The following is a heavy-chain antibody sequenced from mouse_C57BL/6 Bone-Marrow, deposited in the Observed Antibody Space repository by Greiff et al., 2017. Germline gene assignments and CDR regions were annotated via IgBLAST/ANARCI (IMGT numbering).Heavy chain of an antibody. D-gene: IGHD2-4*01. CDR3: ARRHYDYEEWFAY. J-gene: IGHJ3*01. V-gene: IGHV1-47*01. CDR2: FHPYNDDT. Sequence: VQLQQSGAELVKPGASVKMSCKASGYTFTTYPIEWMKQNHGKSLEWIGNFHPYNDDTKYNEKFKGKATLTVEKSSSTVYLELSRLTSDDSAVYYCARRHYDYEEWFAYWGQGTLVTVSA. CDR1: GYTFTTYP.